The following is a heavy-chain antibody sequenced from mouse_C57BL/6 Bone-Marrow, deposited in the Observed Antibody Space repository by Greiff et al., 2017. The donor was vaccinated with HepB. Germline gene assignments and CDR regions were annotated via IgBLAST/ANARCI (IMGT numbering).Heavy chain of an antibody. V-gene: IGHV14-4*01. CDR2: IDPENGDT. CDR1: GFNIKDDY. Sequence: DVQLQESGAELVRPGASVKLSCTASGFNIKDDYMHWVKQRPEQGLEWIGWIDPENGDTEYASKFQGKTTITADTSSNTAYLQLSSLTSEDTAVYYWTTRLRGWGQGTTLTVYS. D-gene: IGHD3-1*01. J-gene: IGHJ2*01. CDR3: TTRLRG.